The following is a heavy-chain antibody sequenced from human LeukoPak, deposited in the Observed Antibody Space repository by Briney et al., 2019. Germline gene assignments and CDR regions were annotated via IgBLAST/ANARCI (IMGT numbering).Heavy chain of an antibody. Sequence: ASVKVSCKASGYSFAAYYLHWVRQAPGQGLEWMGWINPQSGGTSSAQKFQGRVTMARDTSITAGYMELKGLTPDDTAVYYCARDNNSATDYWGQGTLVTVSS. CDR3: ARDNNSATDY. J-gene: IGHJ4*02. V-gene: IGHV1-2*02. D-gene: IGHD1/OR15-1a*01. CDR2: INPQSGGT. CDR1: GYSFAAYY.